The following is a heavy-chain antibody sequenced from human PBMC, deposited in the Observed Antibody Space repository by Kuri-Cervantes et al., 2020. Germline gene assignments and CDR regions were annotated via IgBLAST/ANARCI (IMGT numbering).Heavy chain of an antibody. D-gene: IGHD6-13*01. CDR1: GGSISSSSYY. CDR3: ARVYTGWAAAGRRSYFDY. J-gene: IGHJ4*02. Sequence: SETLSLTCTVSGGSISSSSYYWGWIRQPPGKGLEWIGSIYHSGSTNYNPSLKSRVTISVDTSKNQFSLKLSSVTAADTAVYYCARVYTGWAAAGRRSYFDYWGQGTLATVSS. CDR2: IYHSGST. V-gene: IGHV4-39*07.